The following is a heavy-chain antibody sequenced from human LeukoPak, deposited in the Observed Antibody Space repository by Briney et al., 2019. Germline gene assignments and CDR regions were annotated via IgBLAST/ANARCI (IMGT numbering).Heavy chain of an antibody. CDR1: GFTFSNYG. J-gene: IGHJ4*02. D-gene: IGHD3-10*01. V-gene: IGHV3-15*06. Sequence: GGSLRLSCAASGFTFSNYGMHWVRQAPGKGLEWVGHIESRSFGGTTNYAAPVKGRFIISRDDSENTLYLQMSSLKSDDTAVYYCLAQYYRDYWGQGTLVTVSS. CDR2: IESRSFGGTT. CDR3: LAQYYRDY.